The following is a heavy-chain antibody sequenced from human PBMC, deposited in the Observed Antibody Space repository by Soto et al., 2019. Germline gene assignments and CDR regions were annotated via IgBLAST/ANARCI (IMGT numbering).Heavy chain of an antibody. J-gene: IGHJ5*02. CDR1: GGSLNNFY. V-gene: IGHV4-4*07. D-gene: IGHD6-19*01. CDR2: IHASGNT. CDR3: ARSSHKESWFDP. Sequence: LSLTCSVSGGSLNNFYWNWIRQTAGKGLEWIGRIHASGNTNYNPSLKSRATLSVDTSKNQFSLKVRSVTAADTAVYYCARSSHKESWFDPWGQGTLVTVSS.